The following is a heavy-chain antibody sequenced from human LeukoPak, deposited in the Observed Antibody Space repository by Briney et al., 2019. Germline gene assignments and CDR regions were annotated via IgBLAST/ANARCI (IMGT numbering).Heavy chain of an antibody. CDR1: GLTLSGYW. CDR2: INGDASST. D-gene: IGHD5-18*01. Sequence: GGSLRLSCAASGLTLSGYWMHWVRHAPGKGLVWVSRINGDASSTSYADSVEGRFTISRDNAKSTLYLQMNSLRVEDTAVYYCARARGNTYGYFEYWGQGTLVTVSS. V-gene: IGHV3-74*01. J-gene: IGHJ4*02. CDR3: ARARGNTYGYFEY.